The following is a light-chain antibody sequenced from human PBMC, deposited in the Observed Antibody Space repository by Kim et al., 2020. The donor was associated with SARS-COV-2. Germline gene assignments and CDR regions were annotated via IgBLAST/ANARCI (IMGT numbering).Light chain of an antibody. V-gene: IGKV1-9*01. J-gene: IGKJ4*02. Sequence: IQLTQSPPSLSASVGDRITITCRASQHISSYLAWYQQKPGKAPNLLIYGASYLASGVPSRFSGSGSGTDFTLTISSLQPEDFATYYRQQFYSYPPFGGGTKVDIK. CDR3: QQFYSYPP. CDR1: QHISSY. CDR2: GAS.